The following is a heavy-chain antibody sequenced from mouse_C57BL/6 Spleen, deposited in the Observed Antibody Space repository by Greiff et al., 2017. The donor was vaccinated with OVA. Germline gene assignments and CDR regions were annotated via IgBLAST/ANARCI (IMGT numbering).Heavy chain of an antibody. D-gene: IGHD2-3*01. J-gene: IGHJ4*01. CDR2: IDPSDSET. CDR1: GYTFTSYW. V-gene: IGHV1-52*01. CDR3: ARGWLLEYYAMDY. Sequence: VQLQQPGAELVRPGSSVKLSCKASGYTFTSYWMHWVKQRPIQGLEWIGNIDPSDSETHYNQKFKDKATLTVDKSSSTAYMQLSSLTSEDSAVYYCARGWLLEYYAMDYWGQGTSVTVSS.